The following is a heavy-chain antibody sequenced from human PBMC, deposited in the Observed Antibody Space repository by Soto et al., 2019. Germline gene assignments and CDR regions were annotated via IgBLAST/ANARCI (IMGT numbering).Heavy chain of an antibody. Sequence: GSLRLSYVTTGFTCESVAMNWIRHTPRKGLEWVSVISGGGTSTYYADSVKGRFTVSRDNSKNTMYLQMNSLSAEDTGVYYCAKERFVYDFGIVPAATLIGLAVCGQGTTVTVSS. CDR2: ISGGGTST. CDR1: GFTCESVA. J-gene: IGHJ6*02. CDR3: AKERFVYDFGIVPAATLIGLAV. V-gene: IGHV3-23*01. D-gene: IGHD2-2*01.